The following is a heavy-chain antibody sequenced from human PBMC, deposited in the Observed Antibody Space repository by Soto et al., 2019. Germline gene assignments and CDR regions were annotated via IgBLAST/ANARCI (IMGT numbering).Heavy chain of an antibody. J-gene: IGHJ5*02. D-gene: IGHD3-22*01. Sequence: QVQLQESGPGLVKPSQTLSLTCTVSGGSISSGNNYWSWIRQHPGKGLEWIGYIYYSGSTYYNPSHKSRVTISVDTSKNQFSLKLSSVTAADTAVYYCARTSYDSSGTAADPWGQGTLVTVSS. CDR2: IYYSGST. V-gene: IGHV4-31*03. CDR3: ARTSYDSSGTAADP. CDR1: GGSISSGNNY.